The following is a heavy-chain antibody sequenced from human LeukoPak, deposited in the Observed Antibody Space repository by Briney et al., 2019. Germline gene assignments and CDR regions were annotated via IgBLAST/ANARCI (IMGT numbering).Heavy chain of an antibody. V-gene: IGHV3-21*01. J-gene: IGHJ3*02. CDR3: ARVRSNYGSDAFDI. CDR1: GFTFSSYS. D-gene: IGHD4-11*01. CDR2: IGSSSSYI. Sequence: GGSLRLSCAASGFTFSSYSMNWVRQAPGKGLEWVSSIGSSSSYIYYADSVKGRFTISRDDAKNSLYLQMNSLRAGDTAVYYCARVRSNYGSDAFDIWGQGTMVTVSS.